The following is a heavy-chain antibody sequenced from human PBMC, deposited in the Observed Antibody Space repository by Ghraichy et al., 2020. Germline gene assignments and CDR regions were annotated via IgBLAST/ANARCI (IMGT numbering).Heavy chain of an antibody. CDR2: INHSGST. J-gene: IGHJ4*02. D-gene: IGHD3-10*01. V-gene: IGHV4-34*01. Sequence: SETLSLTCAVYGGSFSGYYWTWIRQPPGKGLEWIGEINHSGSTNYNPSLKSRVTISVDTSKNQFSLKLISVTAADAAVYYCARSPYYYGSGSYFKRLNYFDYWDQGTLVTISS. CDR3: ARSPYYYGSGSYFKRLNYFDY. CDR1: GGSFSGYY.